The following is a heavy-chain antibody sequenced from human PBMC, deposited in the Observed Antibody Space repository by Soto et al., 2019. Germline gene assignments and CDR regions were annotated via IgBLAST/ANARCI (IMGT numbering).Heavy chain of an antibody. CDR1: GFTFSSYW. CDR3: ARDREMATSRPRPFDY. D-gene: IGHD5-12*01. CDR2: IKQDGSEK. J-gene: IGHJ4*02. Sequence: EVQLVESGGGLVQPGGSLRLSCAASGFTFSSYWMSWVRQAPGKGLEWVANIKQDGSEKYYVDSVKGRFTISRDNAKNSLYLQMNGLRAEDTAVYYCARDREMATSRPRPFDYWGQGTLVTVSS. V-gene: IGHV3-7*01.